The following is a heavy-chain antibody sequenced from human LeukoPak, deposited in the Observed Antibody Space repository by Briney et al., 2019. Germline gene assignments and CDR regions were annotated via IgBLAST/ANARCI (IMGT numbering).Heavy chain of an antibody. CDR1: GFTFSSYA. CDR2: IGGSGGST. CDR3: AKDDKEYYDFWSGYSSPNWFDP. Sequence: GGSLRLSCAASGFTFSSYAMSWVRQAPGKGLEWVSAIGGSGGSTYYADSVKGRFTISRDNSKNTLYLQMNSLRAEDTAVYYCAKDDKEYYDFWSGYSSPNWFDPWGQGTLVTVSS. V-gene: IGHV3-23*01. D-gene: IGHD3-3*01. J-gene: IGHJ5*02.